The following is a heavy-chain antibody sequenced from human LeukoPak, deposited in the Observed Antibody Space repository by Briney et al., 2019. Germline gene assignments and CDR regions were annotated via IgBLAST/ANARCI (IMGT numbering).Heavy chain of an antibody. CDR3: AREYYYDSSGSPSYFDY. D-gene: IGHD3-22*01. CDR1: GFTFSSYW. J-gene: IGHJ4*02. CDR2: IYSGGST. Sequence: GGSLRLSCAASGFTFSSYWMSWVRQAPGKGLEWVSVIYSGGSTYYADSVKGRFTISRDNSKNTLYLQMNSLRAEDTAVYYCAREYYYDSSGSPSYFDYWGQGTLVTVSS. V-gene: IGHV3-53*01.